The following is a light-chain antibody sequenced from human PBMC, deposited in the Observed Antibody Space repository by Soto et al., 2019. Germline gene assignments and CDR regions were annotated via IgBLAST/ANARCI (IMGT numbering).Light chain of an antibody. CDR1: DNIVHW. V-gene: IGKV1-5*03. Sequence: DFQMTQSPSTLSASVGDRVAITCRASDNIVHWVAWYQQKPGKAPKLLIYKAANLADEVPSRFAGSGSGTDFTLTITRLQPDDFATYYCQHYNSFSRTFGQGTKVDI. J-gene: IGKJ1*01. CDR2: KAA. CDR3: QHYNSFSRT.